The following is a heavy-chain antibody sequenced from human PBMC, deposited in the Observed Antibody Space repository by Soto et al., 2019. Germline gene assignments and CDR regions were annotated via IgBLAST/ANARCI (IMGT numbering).Heavy chain of an antibody. D-gene: IGHD2-21*02. J-gene: IGHJ5*02. Sequence: ASVKVSCKASGGTFSSYAISWVRQAPGQGLEWMGGIIPIFGTANYAQKFQGRVTITADESTSTAYMELSSLRSEDTAVYYCARHPRVVTAIPPYNWFDPWGQGTLVTVSS. CDR3: ARHPRVVTAIPPYNWFDP. CDR2: IIPIFGTA. CDR1: GGTFSSYA. V-gene: IGHV1-69*13.